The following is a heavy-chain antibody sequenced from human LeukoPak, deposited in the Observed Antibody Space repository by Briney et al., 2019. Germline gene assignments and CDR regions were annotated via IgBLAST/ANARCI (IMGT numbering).Heavy chain of an antibody. Sequence: SETLSLTCAVYGGSFSGYYWSWIRQPPGKGLEWIGEINHSGSTNHNPSLKSRVTISVDTSKNQFSLKLSSVTAADTAVYYCARLFGDDIVVVVAATSYFDYWGQGTLVTVSS. J-gene: IGHJ4*02. D-gene: IGHD2-15*01. CDR3: ARLFGDDIVVVVAATSYFDY. CDR2: INHSGST. V-gene: IGHV4-34*01. CDR1: GGSFSGYY.